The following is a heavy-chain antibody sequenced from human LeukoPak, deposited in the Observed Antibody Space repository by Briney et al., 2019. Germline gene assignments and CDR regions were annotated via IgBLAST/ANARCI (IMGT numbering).Heavy chain of an antibody. V-gene: IGHV3-7*01. D-gene: IGHD1-26*01. J-gene: IGHJ4*02. CDR1: GFTFSAYW. CDR2: LNQDGSDK. Sequence: GGSLRLSCAASGFTFSAYWMTWVRQAPGKGPEWVANLNQDGSDKYYVGSVKGRFTISRDNAKNSLYLQMNSLRAEGTAVYYCARDEWDACYDYWGQGTLVTVSS. CDR3: ARDEWDACYDY.